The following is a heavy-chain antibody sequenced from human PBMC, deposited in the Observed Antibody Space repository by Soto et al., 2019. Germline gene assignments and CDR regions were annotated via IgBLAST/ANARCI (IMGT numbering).Heavy chain of an antibody. CDR1: GGTLNTYT. CDR2: ILPFLGTT. CDR3: ARDVTAMEALYYYDT. J-gene: IGHJ4*02. D-gene: IGHD5-18*01. Sequence: QLQLVQSGAAVKKPGSSVKVSCKASGGTLNTYTISWVRQAPGQGLEWMGSILPFLGTTNYARKFQGRVTINADQSTSTMELSSLRSEDTAVYFCARDVTAMEALYYYDTWGQGTLVTGSS. V-gene: IGHV1-69*08.